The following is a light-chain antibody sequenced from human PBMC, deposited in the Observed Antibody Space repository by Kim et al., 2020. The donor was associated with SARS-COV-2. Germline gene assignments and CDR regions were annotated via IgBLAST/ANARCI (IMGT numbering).Light chain of an antibody. Sequence: EIVLTQSPGTLSLSPGERATLSCRASQSVGTTYLAWYQQRPGQAPRLLIIGASSRATGIPDRFSGSGSGTDFTLTISRLEPEDFAVYYCRHYSSSPRTFGQRTKMDIK. CDR3: RHYSSSPRT. CDR1: QSVGTTY. V-gene: IGKV3-20*01. J-gene: IGKJ1*01. CDR2: GAS.